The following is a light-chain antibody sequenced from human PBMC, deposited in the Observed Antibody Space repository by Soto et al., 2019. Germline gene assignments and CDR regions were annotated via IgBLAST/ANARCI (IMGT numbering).Light chain of an antibody. J-gene: IGKJ1*01. CDR1: QSVSSSY. CDR3: QQYGSSPET. V-gene: IGKV3-20*01. CDR2: GAS. Sequence: DIVMTQSPDSLAVSLGERATLSCRASQSVSSSYLAWYQQKRGQAPRLLIYGASSRATGIPDRFSGSGSGTDFTLTISRLEPEDFAFYYCQQYGSSPETFGQGTRGDIK.